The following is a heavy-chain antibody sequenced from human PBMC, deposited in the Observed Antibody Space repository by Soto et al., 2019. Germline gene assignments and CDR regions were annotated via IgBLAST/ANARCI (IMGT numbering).Heavy chain of an antibody. Sequence: QMQLVQSGPEVKKPGTSVKVSCKASGFTFTSSAMQWVRQARGQRLEWIGWIVVGSGNTNYAQKFQERVTITRDMSTSTAYMELSSLRSEDTAVYYCAADSEGATSMDYYYYGMDVWGQGTTVTVSS. V-gene: IGHV1-58*02. D-gene: IGHD1-26*01. CDR1: GFTFTSSA. CDR2: IVVGSGNT. J-gene: IGHJ6*02. CDR3: AADSEGATSMDYYYYGMDV.